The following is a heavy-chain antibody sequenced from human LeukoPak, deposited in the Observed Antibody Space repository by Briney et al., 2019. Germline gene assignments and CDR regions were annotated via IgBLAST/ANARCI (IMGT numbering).Heavy chain of an antibody. Sequence: GGSLRLSCAASGFTFSTYTMNWVRQAPGKGLEWVSYISGAGSTYADSVEGRFTISRDNAKNSLFLQMNSLRDEDTAVYYCARDYSRRSDYWGQGTLVTVSS. CDR2: ISGAGST. CDR1: GFTFSTYT. D-gene: IGHD2-21*01. CDR3: ARDYSRRSDY. J-gene: IGHJ4*02. V-gene: IGHV3-48*02.